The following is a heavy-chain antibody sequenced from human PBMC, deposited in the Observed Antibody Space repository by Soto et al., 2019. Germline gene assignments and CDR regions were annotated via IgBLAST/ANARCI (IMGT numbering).Heavy chain of an antibody. J-gene: IGHJ4*02. D-gene: IGHD3-10*01. CDR1: GGTFNTYA. CDR2: ISPIFGAA. V-gene: IGHV1-69*19. Sequence: QVQLVQSGAEMKKPGSSVKVSCQSSGGTFNTYAMNWVRQAPGQVPEWMGDISPIFGAANYAPKFQGRVTITADESTGTSYMQLSSLTSEDTALYFCAREVQVHTPAFVYWGQGTLVTVSS. CDR3: AREVQVHTPAFVY.